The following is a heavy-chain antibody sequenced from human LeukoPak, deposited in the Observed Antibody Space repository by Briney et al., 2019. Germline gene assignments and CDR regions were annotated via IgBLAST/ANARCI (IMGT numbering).Heavy chain of an antibody. CDR1: GLTFSSYA. Sequence: GGSLRLSCGASGLTFSSYAMHWVRQAPGKGLEWVAVISYDGSNKYYADSVKGRCTLSRDNYKNTLYLQMNSLRAEDTAVYYCARLVVVTAISFDYWGQGTLVTVSS. D-gene: IGHD2-21*02. V-gene: IGHV3-30*01. CDR2: ISYDGSNK. J-gene: IGHJ4*02. CDR3: ARLVVVTAISFDY.